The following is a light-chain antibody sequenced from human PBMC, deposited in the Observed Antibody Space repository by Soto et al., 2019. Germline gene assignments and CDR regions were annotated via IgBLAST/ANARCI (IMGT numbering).Light chain of an antibody. Sequence: QSALTQPASVSGSPGLSITVSCTGTSSDVGAYNYVSWYQQHPGKAPKLMVFDASVRPSGVSGRFSGSKSGNTAFLTISGLQAEDEADYYCSSYTISNTVVFGGGTKLTVL. V-gene: IGLV2-14*03. CDR2: DAS. J-gene: IGLJ3*02. CDR3: SSYTISNTVV. CDR1: SSDVGAYNY.